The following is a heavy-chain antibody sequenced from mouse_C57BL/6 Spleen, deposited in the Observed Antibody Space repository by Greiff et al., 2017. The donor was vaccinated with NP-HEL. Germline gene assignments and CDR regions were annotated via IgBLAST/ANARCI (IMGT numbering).Heavy chain of an antibody. D-gene: IGHD3-2*02. CDR2: IDPSDSYT. Sequence: QVQLQQPGAELVKPGASVKLSCKASGYTFTSYWMQWVKQRPGQGLEWIGEIDPSDSYTNYNQKFKGKATLTVDTSSSTAYMQLSSLTSEDSAVYYCARRFSSGYAMNYWGQGTSVTVSS. V-gene: IGHV1-50*01. CDR3: ARRFSSGYAMNY. J-gene: IGHJ4*01. CDR1: GYTFTSYW.